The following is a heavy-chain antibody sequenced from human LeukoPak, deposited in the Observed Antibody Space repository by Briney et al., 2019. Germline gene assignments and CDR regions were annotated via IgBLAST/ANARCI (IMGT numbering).Heavy chain of an antibody. V-gene: IGHV3-7*01. CDR3: ARDKVVGATYFDY. CDR1: GFIFPTYW. CDR2: INQDGSEK. Sequence: TGGSLRLSCAASGFIFPTYWMSWVRQVPGKGLEWVANINQDGSEKYYVDSVKGRFTITRDNAKTSLYLQMNSLRAEDTGIYYCARDKVVGATYFDYWGQGILVTVSS. D-gene: IGHD1-26*01. J-gene: IGHJ4*02.